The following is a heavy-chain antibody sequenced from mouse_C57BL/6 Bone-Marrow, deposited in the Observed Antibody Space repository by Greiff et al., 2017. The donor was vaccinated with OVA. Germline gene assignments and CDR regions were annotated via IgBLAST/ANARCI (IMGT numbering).Heavy chain of an antibody. Sequence: EVQLKESGAELVRPGASVKLSCTASGFNIKDDYMHWVKQRPEQGLEWIGWIDPENGDTEYASKFQGKATITADTSSNTAYLQLSSLTSEDTAVYYCTTGVLLGYWGQGTTLTVSS. D-gene: IGHD1-1*01. J-gene: IGHJ2*01. CDR2: IDPENGDT. V-gene: IGHV14-4*01. CDR3: TTGVLLGY. CDR1: GFNIKDDY.